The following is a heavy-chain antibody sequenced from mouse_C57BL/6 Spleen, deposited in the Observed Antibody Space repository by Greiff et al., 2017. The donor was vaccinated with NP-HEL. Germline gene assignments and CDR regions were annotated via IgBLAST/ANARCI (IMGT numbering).Heavy chain of an antibody. CDR3: AREGGGYYNYAMDY. D-gene: IGHD2-3*01. CDR1: GFTFSDYY. J-gene: IGHJ4*01. V-gene: IGHV5-16*01. CDR2: INYDGSST. Sequence: EVQVVESEGGLVQPGSSMKLSCTASGFTFSDYYMAWVRQVPEKGLEWVANINYDGSSTYYLDSLKSRFIISRDNAKNILYLQMSSLKSEDTATYYCAREGGGYYNYAMDYWGQGTSVTVSS.